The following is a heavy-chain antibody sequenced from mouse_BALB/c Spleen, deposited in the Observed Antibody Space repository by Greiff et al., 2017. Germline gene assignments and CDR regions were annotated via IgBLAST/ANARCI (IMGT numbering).Heavy chain of an antibody. V-gene: IGHV5-17*02. D-gene: IGHD2-3*01. Sequence: EVKVVESGGGLVQPGGSRKLSCAASGFTFSSFGMHWVRQAPEKGLEWVAYISSGSSTIYYADTVKGRFTISRDNPKNTLFLQMTSQRSEDTAMYYCARSGDGYSFAYWGQGTLVTVSA. CDR2: ISSGSSTI. CDR3: ARSGDGYSFAY. CDR1: GFTFSSFG. J-gene: IGHJ3*01.